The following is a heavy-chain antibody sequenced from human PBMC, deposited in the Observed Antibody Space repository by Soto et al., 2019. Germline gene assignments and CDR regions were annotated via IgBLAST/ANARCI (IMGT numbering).Heavy chain of an antibody. D-gene: IGHD4-17*01. CDR2: ISSSSSTI. CDR1: GFTFSSYS. V-gene: IGHV3-48*01. Sequence: EVQLVESGGGLVQPGGSLRLSCAASGFTFSSYSMNWVRQAPGKGLEWVSYISSSSSTIYYADSVKGRFTISRDNAKNSLYLQTNSLRAEDTAVYYCARGRKGLRPPWCDVWGQGTTVTVSS. J-gene: IGHJ6*02. CDR3: ARGRKGLRPPWCDV.